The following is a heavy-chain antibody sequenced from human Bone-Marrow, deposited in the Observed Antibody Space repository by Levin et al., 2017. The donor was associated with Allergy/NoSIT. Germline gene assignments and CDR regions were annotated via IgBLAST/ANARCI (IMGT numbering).Heavy chain of an antibody. J-gene: IGHJ5*02. CDR2: ISGDGSTT. CDR1: GFTFSSYW. Sequence: GGSLRLSCAASGFTFSSYWMYWVRQAPGKGPVWVSRISGDGSTTNYADSVKGRFTISRDNAKNTVFLQMNSLRADDTAVYHCTRLTSRDILFDPWGQGTLVTVS. CDR3: TRLTSRDILFDP. D-gene: IGHD2-2*01. V-gene: IGHV3-74*01.